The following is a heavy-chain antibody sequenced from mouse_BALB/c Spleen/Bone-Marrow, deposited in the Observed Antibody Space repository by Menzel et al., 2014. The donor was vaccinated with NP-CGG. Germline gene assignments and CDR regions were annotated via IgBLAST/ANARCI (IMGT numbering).Heavy chain of an antibody. CDR1: GFSLTNYG. J-gene: IGHJ4*01. Sequence: QVQLQQSGPGLVAPSQSLSITCTVSGFSLTNYGVSWIRQPPGKGLEWLGVIWGDGSTNYHSALISRLTISKDNSKSQVFLKLNSLQTDDTATYYCAKQDYYRYDNAMDYWGQGTSVTVSS. D-gene: IGHD2-14*01. V-gene: IGHV2-3*01. CDR2: IWGDGST. CDR3: AKQDYYRYDNAMDY.